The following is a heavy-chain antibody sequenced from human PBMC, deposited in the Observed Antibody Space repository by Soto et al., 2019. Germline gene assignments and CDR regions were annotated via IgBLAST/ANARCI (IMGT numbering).Heavy chain of an antibody. V-gene: IGHV4-31*03. D-gene: IGHD3-10*02. Sequence: TLCLTCTVSGASVSTGVYYWTWIRQHPGKGLEWIGYIDNTGSAYYNPSLTGRVDISVDTSKNQFSLNLQSLTAADTAFYYCAGAVSDFDVRRYRTSYFDQWGQGILVTVSS. J-gene: IGHJ4*02. CDR2: IDNTGSA. CDR3: AGAVSDFDVRRYRTSYFDQ. CDR1: GASVSTGVYY.